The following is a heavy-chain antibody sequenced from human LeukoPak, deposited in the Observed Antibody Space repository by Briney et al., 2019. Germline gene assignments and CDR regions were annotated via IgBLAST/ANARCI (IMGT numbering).Heavy chain of an antibody. D-gene: IGHD6-19*01. J-gene: IGHJ4*02. CDR2: IVVGSGNT. Sequence: SVKVSCKASGSTFTSSAMQWVRQARGQRLEWIGWIVVGSGNTNYAQKFQERVTITRDMSTSTAYMELSSLRSEDTAVYYCAADWYSSGWYDYWGQGTLVTVSS. CDR3: AADWYSSGWYDY. CDR1: GSTFTSSA. V-gene: IGHV1-58*02.